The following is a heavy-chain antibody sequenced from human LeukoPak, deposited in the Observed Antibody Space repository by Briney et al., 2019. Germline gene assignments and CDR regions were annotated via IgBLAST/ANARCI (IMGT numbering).Heavy chain of an antibody. V-gene: IGHV3-23*01. CDR2: ISPSGDST. Sequence: PGRSLRLSCAASGFTFSSFAMSWVRQAPGRGLEWVSAISPSGDSTSFADSEKGRFPISRDNSKNTMYLEMNSLRAEDTAVYYCAKDNNIGRYLGVFEYWGQGTLVTVSS. CDR3: AKDNNIGRYLGVFEY. D-gene: IGHD1-14*01. CDR1: GFTFSSFA. J-gene: IGHJ4*02.